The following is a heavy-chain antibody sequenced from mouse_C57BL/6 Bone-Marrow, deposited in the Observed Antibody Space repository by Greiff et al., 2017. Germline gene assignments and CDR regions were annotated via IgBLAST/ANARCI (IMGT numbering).Heavy chain of an antibody. CDR1: GYTFTCYW. Sequence: QVQLQQPGAELVKPGASVKLSCKASGYTFTCYWMHWVKQRPGRGLEWIGRIDPNSGGTKYNEKFKNKSTLTVDKPALTAYLHLSCLTSEDSAVYYCGRNYDGGYFDYGGQGTTLTVSS. V-gene: IGHV1-72*01. CDR3: GRNYDGGYFDY. D-gene: IGHD2-4*01. J-gene: IGHJ2*01. CDR2: IDPNSGGT.